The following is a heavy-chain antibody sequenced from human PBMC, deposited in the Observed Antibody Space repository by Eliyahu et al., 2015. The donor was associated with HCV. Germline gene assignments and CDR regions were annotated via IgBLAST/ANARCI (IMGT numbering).Heavy chain of an antibody. CDR2: INGGNGNT. Sequence: QVQLVQSGAEVKKPGASVKVSCKASGYTFTSYATHWVRQAPGQRLEWMGWINGGNGNTKYSQKFQGRVTITRDTSASTAYMELSSLRSEDTAVYYCARDQVVLMVYALSYGMDVWGQGTTVTVSS. J-gene: IGHJ6*02. V-gene: IGHV1-3*01. D-gene: IGHD2-8*01. CDR1: GYTFTSYA. CDR3: ARDQVVLMVYALSYGMDV.